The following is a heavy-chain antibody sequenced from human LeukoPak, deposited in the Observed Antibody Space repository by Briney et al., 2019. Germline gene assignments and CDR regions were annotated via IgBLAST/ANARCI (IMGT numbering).Heavy chain of an antibody. J-gene: IGHJ3*02. D-gene: IGHD1-26*01. CDR3: ARAGEGLLAYSFDI. V-gene: IGHV3-74*01. CDR2: INSDGSET. Sequence: GGSLRLSCVASGFTFSSNWMHWVRHGPGKGRVLVSRINSDGSETSHADSGKGRFTISRHNAKNTLYLQMNSLRAEDSAVYYCARAGEGLLAYSFDIWGQGTMVTVSS. CDR1: GFTFSSNW.